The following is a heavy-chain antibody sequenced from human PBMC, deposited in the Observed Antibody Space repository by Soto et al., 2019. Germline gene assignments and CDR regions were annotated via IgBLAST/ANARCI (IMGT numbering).Heavy chain of an antibody. Sequence: RLSCAASGFTFSHHWMNWVRQAPGKGLEWVANIKQDGSEKYYVASVKGRFTVSRDNAKNTLYLQMDNLRADDMAVYYCARALYGDYTGFDYWGQGTLVTVSS. D-gene: IGHD4-17*01. V-gene: IGHV3-7*01. J-gene: IGHJ4*02. CDR2: IKQDGSEK. CDR3: ARALYGDYTGFDY. CDR1: GFTFSHHW.